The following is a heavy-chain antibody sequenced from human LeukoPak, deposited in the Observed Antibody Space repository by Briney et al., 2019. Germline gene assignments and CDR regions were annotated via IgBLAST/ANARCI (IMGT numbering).Heavy chain of an antibody. D-gene: IGHD3-3*01. CDR1: GFTSGVYA. J-gene: IGHJ6*02. CDR3: ARDLTLFGVSISHYNGLDV. Sequence: GGSLRLSCVASGFTSGVYAMSWVRQAPGKGLEWVSAFSGGGDSFYADSVRGRFSVSADKSKNKLYLQMNSLKTEDTALYYCARDLTLFGVSISHYNGLDVWGQGTTVTVSS. CDR2: FSGGGDS. V-gene: IGHV3-23*01.